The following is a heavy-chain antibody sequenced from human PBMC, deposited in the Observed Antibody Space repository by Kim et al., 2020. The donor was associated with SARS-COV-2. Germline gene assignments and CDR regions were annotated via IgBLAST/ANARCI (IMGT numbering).Heavy chain of an antibody. J-gene: IGHJ6*02. V-gene: IGHV4-61*02. CDR2: IYTSGST. CDR1: GGSISSGSYY. Sequence: SETLSLTCTVSGGSISSGSYYWSWIRQPAGKGLEWIGRIYTSGSTNYNPSLKSRVTISVDTSKNQFSLKLSSVTAADTAVYYCARDQQWLVQGGMDVWGQGTTVTVSS. CDR3: ARDQQWLVQGGMDV. D-gene: IGHD6-19*01.